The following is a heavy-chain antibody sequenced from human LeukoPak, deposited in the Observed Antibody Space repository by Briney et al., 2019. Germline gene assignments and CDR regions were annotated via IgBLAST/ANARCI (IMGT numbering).Heavy chain of an antibody. Sequence: GGSLRLSCAASGFIFSSYAMSWVRQAPGKGLEWVSAISGSGGSTYYADSVKGRFTISRDNSKNTLYLQMSSLRAEDTAVYYCAKDIRSSPRPFDYWGQGTLVTVSS. D-gene: IGHD6-13*01. CDR3: AKDIRSSPRPFDY. CDR1: GFIFSSYA. CDR2: ISGSGGST. V-gene: IGHV3-23*01. J-gene: IGHJ4*02.